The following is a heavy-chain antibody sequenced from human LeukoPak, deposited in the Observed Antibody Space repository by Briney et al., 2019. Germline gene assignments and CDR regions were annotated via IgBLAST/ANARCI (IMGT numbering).Heavy chain of an antibody. CDR3: ARRYCSSASCYAVSQDAFDI. CDR2: IYNTGGT. CDR1: GGSISSHY. J-gene: IGHJ3*02. D-gene: IGHD2-2*01. V-gene: IGHV4-59*11. Sequence: PSETLSLTCTVSGGSISSHYWSWIRQPPGKGLEWIGYIYNTGGTNYNPSLKSRVTISIDTSKNQFSLNLRSVTAADTAVYYCARRYCSSASCYAVSQDAFDIWGPGTLVTVSP.